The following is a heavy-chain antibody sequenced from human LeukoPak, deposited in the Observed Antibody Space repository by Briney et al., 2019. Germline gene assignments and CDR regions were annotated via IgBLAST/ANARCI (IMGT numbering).Heavy chain of an antibody. V-gene: IGHV4-59*01. CDR2: IYYGGST. CDR3: AREPATNSGIDY. Sequence: SETLSLTCTVSGGSISNYYWSWIRQPPGKGLEWIGYIYYGGSTNYNPPLKNRVTISLGTSKNQFSLKLNSVTAADTAVYYCAREPATNSGIDYWGQGTLVTVSS. CDR1: GGSISNYY. J-gene: IGHJ4*02. D-gene: IGHD6-19*01.